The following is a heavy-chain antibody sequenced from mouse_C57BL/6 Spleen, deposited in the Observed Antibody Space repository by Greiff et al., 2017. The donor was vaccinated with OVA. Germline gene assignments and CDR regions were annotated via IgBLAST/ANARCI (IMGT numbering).Heavy chain of an antibody. CDR1: GYAFSSSW. D-gene: IGHD1-1*01. Sequence: QVQLQQSGPALVKPGASVKISCKASGYAFSSSWMNWVKQRPGKGLEWIGRIYPGDGDTNYNGKFKGKATLTADKSSRTGYMQLSRLTSEYSAVYFCARKGTTVVDAMDYWGQGTSVTVSA. J-gene: IGHJ4*01. V-gene: IGHV1-82*01. CDR3: ARKGTTVVDAMDY. CDR2: IYPGDGDT.